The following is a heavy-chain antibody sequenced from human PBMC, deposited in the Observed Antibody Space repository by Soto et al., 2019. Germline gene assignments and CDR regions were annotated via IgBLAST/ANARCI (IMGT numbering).Heavy chain of an antibody. D-gene: IGHD3-22*01. J-gene: IGHJ4*02. CDR3: ARLSDDSSGYYNGNFDY. V-gene: IGHV5-51*01. CDR2: IYPGDSDT. CDR1: GYSFTSYW. Sequence: GESLKISCKGSGYSFTSYWIGWVRQMPGKGLECMGIIYPGDSDTRYSPSFQGQVTDSADKSISTAYLQWSSLKASDTAMYYCARLSDDSSGYYNGNFDYWGQGTLVTVSS.